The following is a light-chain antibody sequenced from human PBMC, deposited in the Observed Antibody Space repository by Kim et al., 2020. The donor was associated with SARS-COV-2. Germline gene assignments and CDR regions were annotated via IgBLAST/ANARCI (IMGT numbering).Light chain of an antibody. Sequence: SYELTQPPSVSVSPGQTASITCSGDKLGDKYACWYQQKPGQSPVLVIYVDIKRPSGIPERFSGSNSGNTATLTLSGTQAMDEADYYCQAWDSSAGVFGGGTQLTFL. CDR1: KLGDKY. CDR2: VDI. V-gene: IGLV3-1*01. CDR3: QAWDSSAGV. J-gene: IGLJ3*02.